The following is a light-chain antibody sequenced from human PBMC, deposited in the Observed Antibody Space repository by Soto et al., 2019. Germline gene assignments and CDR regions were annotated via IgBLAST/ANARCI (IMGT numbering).Light chain of an antibody. CDR1: QSVSSSY. CDR3: QQYSSSPWT. CDR2: DAS. J-gene: IGKJ1*01. V-gene: IGKV3-20*01. Sequence: EIVLTQSPGTLSLSPGERATLSCRASQSVSSSYLAWYQQKPGRAPRLLIYDASNRATGIPDRFSASGSGTDFTLSISRLEPEDFAVYFCQQYSSSPWTFGQGTKVEIK.